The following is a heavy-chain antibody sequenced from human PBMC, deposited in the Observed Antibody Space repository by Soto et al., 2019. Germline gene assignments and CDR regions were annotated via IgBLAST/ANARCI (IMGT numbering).Heavy chain of an antibody. J-gene: IGHJ4*02. CDR2: IYYSGTT. Sequence: SETVSHTGIVSGSAISTDYWSWIRQPPGKGLEWIGYIYYSGTTNYNPSLKSRVTLSVDTSKKQFALKLSSVTAADTAVYYCARGYSTSWYYFDYWRQGTLVTVSS. CDR1: GSAISTDY. D-gene: IGHD6-13*01. V-gene: IGHV4-59*01. CDR3: ARGYSTSWYYFDY.